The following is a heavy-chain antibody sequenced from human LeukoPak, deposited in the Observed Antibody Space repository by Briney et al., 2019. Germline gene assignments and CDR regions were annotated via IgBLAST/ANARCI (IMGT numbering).Heavy chain of an antibody. J-gene: IGHJ3*02. D-gene: IGHD1-26*01. Sequence: MSLETLSLTCTVSGGSISSSIYYWGWIRQPPGKGLEWIGSIYYSGSTYYNPSLKSRVTISVDTSKNQFSLKLSSVTAADTAVYYCAENGATQAFDIWGQGTMVTVSS. CDR3: AENGATQAFDI. CDR1: GGSISSSIYY. V-gene: IGHV4-39*01. CDR2: IYYSGST.